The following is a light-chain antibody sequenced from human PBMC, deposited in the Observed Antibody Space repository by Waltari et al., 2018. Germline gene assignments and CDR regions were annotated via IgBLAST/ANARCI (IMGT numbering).Light chain of an antibody. J-gene: IGLJ2*01. CDR1: SSRVGSDNL. CDR2: EVS. Sequence: QSALPQPASVPGSPGQSITISGTGTSSRVGSDNLASWYPQHPAKAPQRMIYEVSKRPSGVSNRFSGSKSGNTASLTISGLQAEDEADYYCCSYAGSSTMVFGGGTKLTVL. V-gene: IGLV2-23*02. CDR3: CSYAGSSTMV.